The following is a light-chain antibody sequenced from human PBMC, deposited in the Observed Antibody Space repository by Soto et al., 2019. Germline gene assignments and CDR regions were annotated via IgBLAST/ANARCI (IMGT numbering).Light chain of an antibody. Sequence: EIVLTQSPGTLSLSPGERATLSCRASQSVSNNYLAWYQQKPGQAPRLLIYGASNRATGIPSRFSGSGSGTDFTLTINRLEPEDFAVYYCQQRSGWLTFGGGTKVDIK. CDR3: QQRSGWLT. CDR2: GAS. V-gene: IGKV3D-20*02. J-gene: IGKJ4*01. CDR1: QSVSNNY.